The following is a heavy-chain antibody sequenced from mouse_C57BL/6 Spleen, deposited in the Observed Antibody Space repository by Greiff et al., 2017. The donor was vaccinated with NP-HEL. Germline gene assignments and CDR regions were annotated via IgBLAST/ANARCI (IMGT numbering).Heavy chain of an antibody. Sequence: EVQVVESGGDLVKPGGSLKLSCAASGFTFSSYGMSWVRQTPDKRLEWVATISSGGSYTYYTDSVKGRFTISRDNAKTSLYLQMSSLMSEDTAMYYFANLGTTGAMDYWGQGASVTVSS. D-gene: IGHD1-1*01. CDR1: GFTFSSYG. J-gene: IGHJ4*01. CDR3: ANLGTTGAMDY. CDR2: ISSGGSYT. V-gene: IGHV5-6*01.